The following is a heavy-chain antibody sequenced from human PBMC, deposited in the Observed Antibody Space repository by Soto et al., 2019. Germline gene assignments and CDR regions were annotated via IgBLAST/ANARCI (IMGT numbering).Heavy chain of an antibody. CDR2: INAGYGNT. CDR1: GYTFTSYG. CDR3: ARGYEAAPNWFDP. V-gene: IGHV1-3*01. D-gene: IGHD1-20*01. J-gene: IGHJ5*02. Sequence: ASVKVSCKASGYTFTSYGIIWVRRAPGQRLEWMGWINAGYGNTKSSQKFQDRVTISRDTSASTAYMELTSLRSEDTAVYYCARGYEAAPNWFDPWGQGTLVTVSS.